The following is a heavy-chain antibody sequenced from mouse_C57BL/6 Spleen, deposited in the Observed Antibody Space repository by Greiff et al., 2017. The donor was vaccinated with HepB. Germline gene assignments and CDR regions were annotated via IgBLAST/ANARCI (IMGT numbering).Heavy chain of an antibody. CDR3: AREATVVATGAMDY. CDR1: GFTFSSYA. D-gene: IGHD1-1*01. V-gene: IGHV5-4*01. CDR2: ISDGGSYT. Sequence: EVNVVESGGGLVKPGGSLKLSCAASGFTFSSYAMSWVRQTPEKRLEWVATISDGGSYTYYPDNVKGRFTISRDNAKNNLYLQMSHLKSEDTAMYYCAREATVVATGAMDYWGQGTSVTVSS. J-gene: IGHJ4*01.